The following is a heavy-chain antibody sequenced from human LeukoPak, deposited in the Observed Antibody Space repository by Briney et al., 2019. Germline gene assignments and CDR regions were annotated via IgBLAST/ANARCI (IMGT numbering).Heavy chain of an antibody. CDR2: IHYTGRA. Sequence: SETPSLTCTVSGGSISGYYWIWIRQPPGKGLEWIAYIHYTGRANYSPSLKSRATISVDTSKNQFSLRLSSVTTADTGVYYCARHKALHKGDAFDIWGQGTMVTVSS. CDR1: GGSISGYY. V-gene: IGHV4-59*08. CDR3: ARHKALHKGDAFDI. J-gene: IGHJ3*02. D-gene: IGHD4-11*01.